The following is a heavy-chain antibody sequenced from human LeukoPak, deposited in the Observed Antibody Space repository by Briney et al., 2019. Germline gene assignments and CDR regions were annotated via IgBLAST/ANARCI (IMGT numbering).Heavy chain of an antibody. CDR1: GGSINGYY. CDR3: ARDRSSSYTRDWFDP. CDR2: IYNSESI. J-gene: IGHJ5*02. D-gene: IGHD6-13*01. V-gene: IGHV4-4*07. Sequence: SETLSLTCTVSGGSINGYYWSWIRQPAGKGLEWIGRIYNSESINYNPSLKSRVTMSIDTSKNQFSLKLNSVTAADTAVYYCARDRSSSYTRDWFDPWGQGALVTVSS.